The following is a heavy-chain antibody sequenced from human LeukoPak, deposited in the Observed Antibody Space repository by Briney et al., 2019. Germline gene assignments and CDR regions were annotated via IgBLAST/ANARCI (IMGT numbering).Heavy chain of an antibody. J-gene: IGHJ4*02. CDR3: ARLLLDYGEMDY. CDR2: IYYSGST. D-gene: IGHD4-17*01. V-gene: IGHV4-59*08. Sequence: SETLSLTCTVSGGSISSYYWSWIRQPPGKGLEWIGYIYYSGSTNYNPSLKSRVTISVDTSKNQFSLKLSSVTAADTAVYYCARLLLDYGEMDYWGQGTLVTVSS. CDR1: GGSISSYY.